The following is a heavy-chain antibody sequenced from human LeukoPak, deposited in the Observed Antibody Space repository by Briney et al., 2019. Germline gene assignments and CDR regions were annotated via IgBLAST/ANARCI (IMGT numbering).Heavy chain of an antibody. J-gene: IGHJ4*02. CDR1: GGSINSYY. V-gene: IGHV4-59*01. D-gene: IGHD5-12*01. CDR2: IYYSGST. Sequence: SETLSLTCTVSGGSINSYYWSWIRQPPGKGLEWIGYIYYSGSTNYNPSLRSRVAISVDTSKNQFSLKLSSVTAGDTAVYYCARGSGYGDTPFDYWGQGTLVTVSS. CDR3: ARGSGYGDTPFDY.